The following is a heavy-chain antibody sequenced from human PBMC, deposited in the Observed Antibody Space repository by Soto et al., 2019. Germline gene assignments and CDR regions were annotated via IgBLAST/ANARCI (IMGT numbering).Heavy chain of an antibody. Sequence: PSETLSLTCTVSGGSISSGGYYWTWIRQHPGKGLEWIGYSHSSGSTNYNPSLKSRVTISVDTSKNQFSLKLSSVTAADTAVYYCARPRRGARPVHAFDIWGQGTMVTVSS. CDR3: ARPRRGARPVHAFDI. V-gene: IGHV4-31*03. CDR1: GGSISSGGYY. D-gene: IGHD1-26*01. J-gene: IGHJ3*02. CDR2: SHSSGST.